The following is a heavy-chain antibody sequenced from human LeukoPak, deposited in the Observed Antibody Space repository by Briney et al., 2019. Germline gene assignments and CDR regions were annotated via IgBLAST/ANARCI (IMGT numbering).Heavy chain of an antibody. CDR2: IYSGGST. D-gene: IGHD3-16*01. Sequence: QTGGSLRLSCAASGFTVSSNYMYWVRQAPGKGLERVSLIYSGGSTYYADSVKGRFTISRDNSKNTLYLQMNSLRAEDTAVYYCARDRGGRSFDYWGQGTLVTVSS. V-gene: IGHV3-53*01. J-gene: IGHJ4*02. CDR1: GFTVSSNY. CDR3: ARDRGGRSFDY.